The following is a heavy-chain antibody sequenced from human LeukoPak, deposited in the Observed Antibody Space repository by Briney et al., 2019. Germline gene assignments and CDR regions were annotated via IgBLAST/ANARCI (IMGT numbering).Heavy chain of an antibody. J-gene: IGHJ4*02. V-gene: IGHV1-18*04. Sequence: ASVKVSCKASGYTFTSYYMHWVRQAPGQGLEWMGWISAYNGNTNYAQKLQGRVTMTTDTSTSTAYMELRSLRSDDTAVYYCAMYSSGPVFFDYWGQGTLVTVSS. CDR2: ISAYNGNT. CDR3: AMYSSGPVFFDY. CDR1: GYTFTSYY. D-gene: IGHD6-19*01.